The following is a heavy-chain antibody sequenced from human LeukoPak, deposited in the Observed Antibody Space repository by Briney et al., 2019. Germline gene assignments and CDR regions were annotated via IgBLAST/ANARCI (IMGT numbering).Heavy chain of an antibody. J-gene: IGHJ3*02. CDR2: ISSSSSTI. D-gene: IGHD5-12*01. CDR1: GFTFSSYS. V-gene: IGHV3-48*01. Sequence: PGGSLRLSCAASGFTFSSYSMNWVRQAPGKGLEWVSYISSSSSTIYYADSVKGRFTISRDNAKNSLYLQMNSLRAEATAVYYCARGLSGHDAPIDALDMWGQGTMVTVSS. CDR3: ARGLSGHDAPIDALDM.